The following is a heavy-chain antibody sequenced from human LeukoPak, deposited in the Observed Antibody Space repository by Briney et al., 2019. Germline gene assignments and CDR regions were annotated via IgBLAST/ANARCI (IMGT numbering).Heavy chain of an antibody. CDR1: GFTFSSYA. CDR2: ISGSGGTT. CDR3: AKDLTVAGTFEWPYNWFDP. V-gene: IGHV3-23*01. Sequence: GGSLRLSCAASGFTFSSYAMSWVRQAPGKGLEWVSAISGSGGTTYYADSVKGRFTISRDNSKNTLYLQMNSLRAEDTAVYYCAKDLTVAGTFEWPYNWFDPWGQGTLVTVSS. J-gene: IGHJ5*02. D-gene: IGHD6-19*01.